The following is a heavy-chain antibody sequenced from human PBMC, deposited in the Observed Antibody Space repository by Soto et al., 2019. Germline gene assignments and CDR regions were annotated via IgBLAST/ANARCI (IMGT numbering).Heavy chain of an antibody. V-gene: IGHV4-34*01. CDR2: IDQTGRT. J-gene: IGHJ6*01. CDR1: GESFSDYF. Sequence: QVQLQQWGAGLLKPSETLSLTCAVSGESFSDYFWSWIRQPPGKGLEWIGEIDQTGRTNYNPSLKSRVIMSVDTSKNQFSLNLSSVTAADTAMYYCARGVGSGRDYGLDVWGQGTTVTVSP. D-gene: IGHD3-10*01. CDR3: ARGVGSGRDYGLDV.